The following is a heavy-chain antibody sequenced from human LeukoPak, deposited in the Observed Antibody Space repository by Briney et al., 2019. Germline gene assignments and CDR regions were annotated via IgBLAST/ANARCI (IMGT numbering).Heavy chain of an antibody. J-gene: IGHJ4*02. CDR1: GYTLTELS. CDR2: FDPEDGET. Sequence: ASVKVSCKVSGYTLTELSMHWVRQAPGKGLEWMGGFDPEDGETIYAQKFQGRVTMTEDTSTDTAYMELSSLRSEDTAVYYCAREWVSIAAAGDDSYYFDYWGQGTLVTVSS. D-gene: IGHD6-13*01. V-gene: IGHV1-24*01. CDR3: AREWVSIAAAGDDSYYFDY.